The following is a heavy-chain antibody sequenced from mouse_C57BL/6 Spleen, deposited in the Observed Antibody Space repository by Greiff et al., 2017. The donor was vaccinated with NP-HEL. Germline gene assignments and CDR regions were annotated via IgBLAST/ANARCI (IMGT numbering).Heavy chain of an antibody. CDR3: AITTVVATDAMDY. V-gene: IGHV1-7*01. CDR2: INPSSGYT. Sequence: QVQLQQSGAELAKPGASVKLSCKASGYTFTSYWMHWVKQRPGQGLEWIGYINPSSGYTKYNQKFKDKATLTADKSSSTADMQLSSLTYEDSAVYYCAITTVVATDAMDYWGQGTSVTVSS. CDR1: GYTFTSYW. J-gene: IGHJ4*01. D-gene: IGHD1-1*01.